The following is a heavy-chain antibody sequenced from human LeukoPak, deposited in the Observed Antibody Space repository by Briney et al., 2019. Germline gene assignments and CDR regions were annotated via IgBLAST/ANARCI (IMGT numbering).Heavy chain of an antibody. CDR1: GFTFSSYA. V-gene: IGHV3-23*01. Sequence: PGGSLRLSCAASGFTFSSYAMSWVRQAPGKGLEWVSAISGSGGSAYYADSVKGRFTISRDNSKNTLYLQMNSLGAEDTAVYYCAKDRYSYGYGPIDYWGQGTLVTVSS. D-gene: IGHD5-18*01. CDR3: AKDRYSYGYGPIDY. J-gene: IGHJ4*02. CDR2: ISGSGGSA.